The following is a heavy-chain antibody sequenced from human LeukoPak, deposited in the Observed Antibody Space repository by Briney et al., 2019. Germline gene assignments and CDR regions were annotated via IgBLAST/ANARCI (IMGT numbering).Heavy chain of an antibody. D-gene: IGHD2-21*02. CDR3: AREFTPIVVVTENWFDP. J-gene: IGHJ5*02. V-gene: IGHV1-2*02. CDR2: INPNSGGT. Sequence: ASVKVSCKASGYTFTGYYMHWVRQAPGQGLEWMGWINPNSGGTNYAQKFQGRVTMTRDTSISTAYMELSSLRSEDTAVYYCAREFTPIVVVTENWFDPWGQGTLVTVSS. CDR1: GYTFTGYY.